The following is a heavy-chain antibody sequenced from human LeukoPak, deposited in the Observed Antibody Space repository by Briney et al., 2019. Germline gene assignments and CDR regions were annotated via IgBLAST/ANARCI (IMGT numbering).Heavy chain of an antibody. CDR2: ISYDGSKK. CDR3: TRDLAVGGTWDYFDY. V-gene: IGHV3-30-3*01. J-gene: IGHJ4*02. Sequence: PGGSLRLSCAASGFTFDSYAMHWVRQAPGKGLEWVAVISYDGSKKYYADSVKGRFTISRDNSKSALYLQMNTLRPEDTAVYYCTRDLAVGGTWDYFDYWGQGTLVTVSS. D-gene: IGHD2-15*01. CDR1: GFTFDSYA.